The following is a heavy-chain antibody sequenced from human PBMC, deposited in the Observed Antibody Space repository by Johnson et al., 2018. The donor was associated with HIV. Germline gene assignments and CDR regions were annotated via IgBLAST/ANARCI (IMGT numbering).Heavy chain of an antibody. D-gene: IGHD3-16*01. CDR1: GFTCSSYA. J-gene: IGHJ3*02. Sequence: QVQLVESGGGVVQPGGSLRLSCAASGFTCSSYAMHWVRQAPGKGLEWVAVISYDGSNKYYADSVKGRFTISRDNSKNTLYLQMNSLRAEDTAVYYCARRGSRADDAFDIWGQGTMVTVSS. CDR3: ARRGSRADDAFDI. CDR2: ISYDGSNK. V-gene: IGHV3-30*04.